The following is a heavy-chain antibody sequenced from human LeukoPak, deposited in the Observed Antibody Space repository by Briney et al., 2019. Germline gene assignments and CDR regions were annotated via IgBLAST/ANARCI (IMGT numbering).Heavy chain of an antibody. J-gene: IGHJ4*02. V-gene: IGHV1-18*01. D-gene: IGHD6-19*01. CDR1: VYTFTSYG. CDR2: ISAYNGNT. CDR3: ARVPILIFSGWYGFDY. Sequence: ASVKVSCKASVYTFTSYGISWVPQAPAQGLEWRGWISAYNGNTNYAQKLQGRVTMTTDTSTSKAYMELRSLRSDDTAVYYCARVPILIFSGWYGFDYWGQGTLVTVSS.